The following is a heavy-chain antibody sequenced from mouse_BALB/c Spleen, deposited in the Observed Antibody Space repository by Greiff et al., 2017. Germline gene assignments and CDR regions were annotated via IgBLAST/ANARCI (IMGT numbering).Heavy chain of an antibody. CDR2: ISSGSSTI. V-gene: IGHV5-17*02. J-gene: IGHJ2*01. CDR1: GFTFSSFG. D-gene: IGHD2-3*01. Sequence: DVMLVESGGGLVQPGGSRKLSCAASGFTFSSFGMHWVRQAPEKGLEWVAYISSGSSTIYYADTVKGRFTISRDNPKNTLFLQMTSLRSEDTAMYYCARLGDGYYVDYWGQGTTLTVSS. CDR3: ARLGDGYYVDY.